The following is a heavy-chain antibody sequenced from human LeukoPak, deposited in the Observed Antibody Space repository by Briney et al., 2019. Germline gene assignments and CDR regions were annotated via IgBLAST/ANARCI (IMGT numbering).Heavy chain of an antibody. CDR2: INPNSGGT. Sequence: ASVKVSCKTSGYNFTNYGISWVRQAPGQGLEWMGWINPNSGGTNYAQKFQGRVTMTRDTSISTAYMELSRLRSDDTAVYYCARERYGDYQACLDYWGQGTLVTVSS. V-gene: IGHV1-2*02. D-gene: IGHD4-17*01. J-gene: IGHJ4*02. CDR3: ARERYGDYQACLDY. CDR1: GYNFTNYG.